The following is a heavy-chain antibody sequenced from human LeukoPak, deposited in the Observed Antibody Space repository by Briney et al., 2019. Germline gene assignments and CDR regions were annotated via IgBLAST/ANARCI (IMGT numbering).Heavy chain of an antibody. Sequence: GGSLRLSCVASGFAFSGYGMHWVRQTPGKGLEWDSAISGSGGSTYYADSVKGRFTISRDNAKNSLYLQMNSLRAEDTALYYCAKDVTPSGGGFDYWGQGTLATVSS. V-gene: IGHV3-23*01. CDR2: ISGSGGST. D-gene: IGHD1-26*01. CDR3: AKDVTPSGGGFDY. CDR1: GFAFSGYG. J-gene: IGHJ4*02.